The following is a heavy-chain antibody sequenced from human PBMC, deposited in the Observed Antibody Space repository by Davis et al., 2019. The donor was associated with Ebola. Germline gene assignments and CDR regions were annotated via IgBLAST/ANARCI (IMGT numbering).Heavy chain of an antibody. D-gene: IGHD2-15*01. J-gene: IGHJ4*02. CDR2: INPITGIT. Sequence: AASVKVSCKASGGTFTSYTFSWVRQAPGQGLEWMGRINPITGITTYTLKFQNRVTMTADNRTSTAYMELSSLRSEDTAVYYCARGLWGYCSGGSCYSFDYWGQGTLVTVSS. CDR3: ARGLWGYCSGGSCYSFDY. CDR1: GGTFTSYT. V-gene: IGHV1-69*02.